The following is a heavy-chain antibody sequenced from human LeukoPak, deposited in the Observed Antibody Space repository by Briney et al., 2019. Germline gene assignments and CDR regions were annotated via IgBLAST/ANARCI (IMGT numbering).Heavy chain of an antibody. CDR1: GGTFSSYA. CDR2: IIPIFGTA. CDR3: ARNYYDSSGYLGAFDI. D-gene: IGHD3-22*01. J-gene: IGHJ3*02. V-gene: IGHV1-69*13. Sequence: WASVKVSCKASGGTFSSYAISWVRQAPGQGLEWMGGIIPIFGTANYAQKFQGRVTITADESTSTAYMELSGLRSEDTAVYYCARNYYDSSGYLGAFDIWGQGTMVTVSS.